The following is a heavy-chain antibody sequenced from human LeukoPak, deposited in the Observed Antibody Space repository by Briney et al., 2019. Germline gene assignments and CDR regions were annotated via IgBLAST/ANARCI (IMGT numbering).Heavy chain of an antibody. CDR2: MNPNSGNT. J-gene: IGHJ5*02. CDR3: ARPDGYNLIPYSTPSRPPVDP. D-gene: IGHD5-24*01. CDR1: GYTLTSYD. Sequence: ASVKVSCKASGYTLTSYDINWVRQATGQGLEWMGWMNPNSGNTGYAQKFQGRVTMTRNTPISTAYMELSSLRSEDTAVYYCARPDGYNLIPYSTPSRPPVDPWGQGTLVTVSS. V-gene: IGHV1-8*01.